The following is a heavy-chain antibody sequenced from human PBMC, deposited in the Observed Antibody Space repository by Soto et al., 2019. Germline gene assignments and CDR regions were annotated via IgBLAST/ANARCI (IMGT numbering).Heavy chain of an antibody. CDR3: ARRYYGSGSYSFDP. Sequence: ASVKVSCKASGYTFTSYGISWVRQAPGQGLEWMGWISAYNGNTNYAQKLQGRVTMTTDTSTNTAYMELRSLRSDDTAVYYCARRYYGSGSYSFDPWGQGTLVTVSS. J-gene: IGHJ5*02. CDR2: ISAYNGNT. D-gene: IGHD3-10*01. CDR1: GYTFTSYG. V-gene: IGHV1-18*01.